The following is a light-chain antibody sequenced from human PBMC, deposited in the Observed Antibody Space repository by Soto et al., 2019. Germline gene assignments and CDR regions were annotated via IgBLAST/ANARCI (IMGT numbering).Light chain of an antibody. V-gene: IGKV1-5*03. CDR2: KAS. CDR3: QQYNTMAT. Sequence: DNQMTQSPSTLSASVGDRVSITCRASQSISSWVAWYQQKPGKAPKLLISKASSLESGVPSRFSGSGSGTEFTLTITSLQPDDFATYYCQQYNTMATFGQGTKVEI. J-gene: IGKJ1*01. CDR1: QSISSW.